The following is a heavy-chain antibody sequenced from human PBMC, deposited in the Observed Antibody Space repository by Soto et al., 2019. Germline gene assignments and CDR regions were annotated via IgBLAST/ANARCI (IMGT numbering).Heavy chain of an antibody. Sequence: PGGSLRLSCVASGINSNYNWIHWVRQVPGKGLVWVSRMSSDGTWISYADSVKGRFTISRDSSKNTVYLQMDSLKVEDTAVYYCARDVDRTSHLNWFDPWGQGVMVTVSS. CDR2: MSSDGTWI. J-gene: IGHJ5*02. D-gene: IGHD5-12*01. CDR1: GINSNYNW. CDR3: ARDVDRTSHLNWFDP. V-gene: IGHV3-74*03.